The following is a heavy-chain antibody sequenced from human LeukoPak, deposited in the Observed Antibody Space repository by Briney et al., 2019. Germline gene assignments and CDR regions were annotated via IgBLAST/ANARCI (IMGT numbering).Heavy chain of an antibody. Sequence: GGSLRLSCAASGFLFSSYWMSWVRQAPGKGLEWVANINYDGSEKHFVDSVRGRFTISRDNAKNSLYLQMNSLRVEDTAIYYCARGGGLTDYWGQGTLVTVSS. V-gene: IGHV3-7*01. CDR1: GFLFSSYW. CDR3: ARGGGLTDY. D-gene: IGHD3-16*01. CDR2: INYDGSEK. J-gene: IGHJ4*02.